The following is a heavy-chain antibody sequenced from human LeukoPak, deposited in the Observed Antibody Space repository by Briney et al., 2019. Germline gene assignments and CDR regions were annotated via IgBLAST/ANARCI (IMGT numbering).Heavy chain of an antibody. V-gene: IGHV3-23*01. J-gene: IGHJ5*02. CDR1: GFTFSSYA. D-gene: IGHD6-13*01. CDR3: AKSPRSAADNWFDP. Sequence: GGSLRLSCAASGFTFSSYAMSWVRQAPGKGLEWLSAISGSGGSTYYADSVKGRFTISRDNSKNTLYLQMNSLTVEDTAVYYCAKSPRSAADNWFDPWGQGTLVTVSS. CDR2: ISGSGGST.